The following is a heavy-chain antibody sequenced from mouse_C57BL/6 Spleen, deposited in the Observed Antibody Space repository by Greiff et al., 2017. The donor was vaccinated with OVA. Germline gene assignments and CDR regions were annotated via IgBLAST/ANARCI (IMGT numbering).Heavy chain of an antibody. D-gene: IGHD4-1*01. J-gene: IGHJ4*01. CDR1: GYSITSGYY. CDR2: ISYDGSN. CDR3: ARGTGTRAMDY. V-gene: IGHV3-6*01. Sequence: EVQLVESGPGLVKPSQSLSLTCSVTGYSITSGYYWNWIRQFPGNKLEWMGYISYDGSNNYNPSLKNRISITRDTSKNQFFLKLNSVTTEDTATYYCARGTGTRAMDYWGQGTSVTVSS.